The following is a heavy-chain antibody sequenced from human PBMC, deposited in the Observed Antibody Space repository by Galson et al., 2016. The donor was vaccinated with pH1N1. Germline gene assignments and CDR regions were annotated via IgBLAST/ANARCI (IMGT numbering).Heavy chain of an antibody. V-gene: IGHV4-38-2*02. CDR2: IYQSGST. J-gene: IGHJ5*02. CDR3: AREWGIGSGWFDP. CDR1: GYSISTGYY. D-gene: IGHD3-10*01. Sequence: ETLSLTCAVSGYSISTGYYWGWIRQPPGKGLEWIGSIYQSGSTDYNPSLKSRVTIAVDTSKNQFSLKLSSVTAADSALYYCAREWGIGSGWFDPWGQGTLVIVS.